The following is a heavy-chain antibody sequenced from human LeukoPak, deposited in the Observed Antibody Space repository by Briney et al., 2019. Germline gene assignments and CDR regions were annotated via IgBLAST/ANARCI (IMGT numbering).Heavy chain of an antibody. D-gene: IGHD6-19*01. CDR2: IYNSGST. Sequence: SETLSLTCTVSGGSISSSSYYWGWIRQPPGKGLEWIGSIYNSGSTYYNPSLKSRVTISVDTSKNQFSLKLSSVTAADTAVYYCARENSSGYYFDYWGQGTLVTVSS. J-gene: IGHJ4*02. CDR1: GGSISSSSYY. CDR3: ARENSSGYYFDY. V-gene: IGHV4-39*07.